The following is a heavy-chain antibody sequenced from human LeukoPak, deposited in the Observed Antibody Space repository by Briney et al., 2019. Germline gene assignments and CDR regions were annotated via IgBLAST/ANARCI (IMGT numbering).Heavy chain of an antibody. J-gene: IGHJ5*02. Sequence: GGSLRLSCAASDFTFSQFGMSWVRQAPGKRLEWVSAISGSGGSTYYANSLGGRFTISRDNSKNTLYLEINNLRAEDTAIYYCAKVRDSSGYYSWFDPWGQGTLVTVSS. CDR2: ISGSGGST. D-gene: IGHD3-22*01. CDR1: DFTFSQFG. CDR3: AKVRDSSGYYSWFDP. V-gene: IGHV3-23*01.